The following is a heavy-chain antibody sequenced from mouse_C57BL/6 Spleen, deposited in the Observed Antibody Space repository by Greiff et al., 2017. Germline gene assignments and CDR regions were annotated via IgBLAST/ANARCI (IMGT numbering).Heavy chain of an antibody. CDR2: ITPSKDGT. CDR3: ARDGKGFAY. CDR1: GYTFTSYW. Sequence: QVQLQQPGTELVKPGASVKLSCKASGYTFTSYWMHWVKQRPGHGLEWIGNITPSKDGTNYNEKIKSMATLTVDKASSTAYMQLSSLTSEDSAVYYCARDGKGFAYWGQGTLVTVSA. J-gene: IGHJ3*01. V-gene: IGHV1-53*01. D-gene: IGHD2-1*01.